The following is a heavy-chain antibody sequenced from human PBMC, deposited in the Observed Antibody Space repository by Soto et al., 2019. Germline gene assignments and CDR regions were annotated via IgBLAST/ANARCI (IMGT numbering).Heavy chain of an antibody. J-gene: IGHJ5*02. Sequence: QVQLQESGPGLVKPSQTLSLTCTVSGGSISSGGYYWSWIRQHPGKGLEWIGYIYYSGSTYYNPSLKSXXTXSAXTSKNQFSLKLSSVTAADTAVYYCASQYGPVGFDPWGQGTLVAVSS. CDR2: IYYSGST. V-gene: IGHV4-31*03. CDR3: ASQYGPVGFDP. D-gene: IGHD2-15*01. CDR1: GGSISSGGYY.